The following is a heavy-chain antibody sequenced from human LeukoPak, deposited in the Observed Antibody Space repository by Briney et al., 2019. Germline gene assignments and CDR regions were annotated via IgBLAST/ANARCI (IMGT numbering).Heavy chain of an antibody. CDR1: GFTFSSYG. CDR3: AAAHTLFWFDP. CDR2: IWYDGSNK. J-gene: IGHJ5*02. D-gene: IGHD6-6*01. V-gene: IGHV3-33*01. Sequence: GGSVRLSCAASGFTFSSYGMHWVRQAPGKGLEWVAVIWYDGSNKYYADSVKGRFTISRDNSKNTLYLQMNSLRAEDTAVYYCAAAHTLFWFDPWGQGTLVTVSS.